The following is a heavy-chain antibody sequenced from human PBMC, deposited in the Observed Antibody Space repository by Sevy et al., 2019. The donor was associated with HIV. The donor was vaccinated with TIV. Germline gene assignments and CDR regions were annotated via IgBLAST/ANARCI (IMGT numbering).Heavy chain of an antibody. CDR3: ARAWSGPYGMDV. CDR1: GFTFSSYG. CDR2: FGSSSSTI. Sequence: AGSLRLSCAAPGFTFSSYGMNWVRQAPGKGLEWVSYFGSSSSTISYAASVKGRFTISRDNAKSSLYLQMNSLRDDDTAVYYCARAWSGPYGMDVWGQGTTVTVSS. J-gene: IGHJ6*02. D-gene: IGHD3-3*01. V-gene: IGHV3-48*02.